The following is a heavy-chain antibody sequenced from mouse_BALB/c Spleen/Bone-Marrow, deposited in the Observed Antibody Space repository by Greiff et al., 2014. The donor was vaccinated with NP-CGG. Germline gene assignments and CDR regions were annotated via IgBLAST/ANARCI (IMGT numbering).Heavy chain of an antibody. Sequence: VQLQESGVELVRPGASVKLSCKASGYTFTSYWMNWVKQRPEQGLEWIGRIDPYDSETHYNQKFKDKAILTVDKSSSTAYMQLSSLTSEDSAVYYCARGRDYDVFAYWGQGTLVTVSA. CDR2: IDPYDSET. CDR1: GYTFTSYW. CDR3: ARGRDYDVFAY. D-gene: IGHD2-4*01. V-gene: IGHV1-52*01. J-gene: IGHJ3*01.